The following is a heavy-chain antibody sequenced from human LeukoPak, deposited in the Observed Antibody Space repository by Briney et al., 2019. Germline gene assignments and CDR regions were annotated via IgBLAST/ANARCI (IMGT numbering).Heavy chain of an antibody. Sequence: SETLSLTCTVSGDSISNYYWSWIRQPAGKGLEWIGRFYTSGSTNYNPSLRSRVTMSVDTSKNQFSLKLSSVTAADTAVYYCARGVEYYYDSSGYPLPWFDPWGQGTLVTVSS. J-gene: IGHJ5*02. D-gene: IGHD3-22*01. CDR2: FYTSGST. CDR3: ARGVEYYYDSSGYPLPWFDP. V-gene: IGHV4-4*07. CDR1: GDSISNYY.